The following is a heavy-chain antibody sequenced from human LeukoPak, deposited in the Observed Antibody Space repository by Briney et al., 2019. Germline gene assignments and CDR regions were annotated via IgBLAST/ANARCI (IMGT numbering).Heavy chain of an antibody. D-gene: IGHD4-11*01. V-gene: IGHV3-21*01. Sequence: ETLSLTCAVSGGSISSSNWWSWIRQAPGKGLEWVSSISSSRSYIYYADSLKGRFTISRDNAKNSLYLQMNSLRAEDTAVYYCARDYPYSYYMNVWGNGTTVTVSS. CDR1: GGSISSSN. CDR2: ISSSRSYI. CDR3: ARDYPYSYYMNV. J-gene: IGHJ6*03.